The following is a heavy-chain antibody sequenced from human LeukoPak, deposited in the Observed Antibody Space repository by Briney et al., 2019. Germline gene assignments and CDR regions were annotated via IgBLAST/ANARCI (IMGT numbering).Heavy chain of an antibody. CDR3: AIGYSPWV. J-gene: IGHJ4*02. V-gene: IGHV3-33*01. D-gene: IGHD5-18*01. CDR1: GFTFSNYG. Sequence: TGGSLRLSCAASGFTFSNYGMHWVRQAPGKGLEWVAVIWYDGSNKYYVDSVKGRFTISRDNSKNTLYLQMNSLRAEDTAVYYCAIGYSPWVWGQGTLVTVSS. CDR2: IWYDGSNK.